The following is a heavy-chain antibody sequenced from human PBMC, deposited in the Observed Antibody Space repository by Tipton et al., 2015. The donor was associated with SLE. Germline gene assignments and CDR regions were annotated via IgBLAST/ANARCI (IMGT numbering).Heavy chain of an antibody. J-gene: IGHJ3*02. CDR1: GFTFSIYA. CDR3: ARARSGVGSGFDI. V-gene: IGHV3-30*04. CDR2: ISYDGSNK. Sequence: SLRLSCAASGFTFSIYAMHWVRQAPGKGLEWVAVISYDGSNKYYADSVKGRFTISRDNSKNTLYLQMNSLRAEDTAVYYCARARSGVGSGFDIWGRGIMVTVSS. D-gene: IGHD3-10*01.